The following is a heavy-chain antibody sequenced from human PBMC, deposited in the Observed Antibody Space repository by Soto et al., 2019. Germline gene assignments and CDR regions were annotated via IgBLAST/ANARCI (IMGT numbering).Heavy chain of an antibody. V-gene: IGHV4-31*03. Sequence: QVQLQESGPGLVKPSQTLSLTCTVSGDSISSVNYYWSWIRQHPGKGLEWIGRIHYSGNTNYNPSLKSRVTISVDTSKNQFSLKVSSVSAADTAVYYCARERGSGPDKIDYWGQGTLVTVSS. D-gene: IGHD6-19*01. CDR1: GDSISSVNYY. CDR3: ARERGSGPDKIDY. CDR2: IHYSGNT. J-gene: IGHJ4*02.